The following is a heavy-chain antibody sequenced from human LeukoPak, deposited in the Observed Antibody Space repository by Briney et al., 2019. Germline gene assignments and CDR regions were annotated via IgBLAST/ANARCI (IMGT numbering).Heavy chain of an antibody. D-gene: IGHD3-22*01. Sequence: PGGSLRLSCAASGFTFSSYWMHWVRQAPGKGLVWVSRINSDGSSTSYADSVKGRFTISRDNAKNTLYLQMNSLRAEDTAVYYCARGDPGMIVVDYWGQGTLVTVSS. J-gene: IGHJ4*02. CDR1: GFTFSSYW. CDR2: INSDGSST. CDR3: ARGDPGMIVVDY. V-gene: IGHV3-74*01.